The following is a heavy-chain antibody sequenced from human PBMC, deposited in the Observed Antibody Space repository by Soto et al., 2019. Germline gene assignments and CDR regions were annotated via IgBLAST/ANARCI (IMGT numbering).Heavy chain of an antibody. V-gene: IGHV5-51*01. D-gene: IGHD3-22*01. CDR2: IYHGGSET. CDR3: ARQTYDSSGYFHY. Sequence: PGESLKISCKGSGYSFTSYWIGWVRQMPGKGLEWMGIIYHGGSETRYSPSFQGQVTISADKSISTAYLQWSSLKASDTAMYYCARQTYDSSGYFHYWGQGTLVTVSS. CDR1: GYSFTSYW. J-gene: IGHJ4*02.